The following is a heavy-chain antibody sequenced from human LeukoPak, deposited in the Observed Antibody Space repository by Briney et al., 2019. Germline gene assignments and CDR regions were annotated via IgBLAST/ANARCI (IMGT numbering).Heavy chain of an antibody. CDR2: MNPNSGNT. V-gene: IGHV1-8*01. D-gene: IGHD5-18*01. Sequence: ASVKVSCMASGYTFTSYDINWVRQATGQGLEWMGWMNPNSGNTGYAQKFQGRVTMTRNTSISTAYMELSSLRSEDTAVYYCARGGGYSALDGIIIDPWGQGTLVTVSS. CDR3: ARGGGYSALDGIIIDP. CDR1: GYTFTSYD. J-gene: IGHJ5*02.